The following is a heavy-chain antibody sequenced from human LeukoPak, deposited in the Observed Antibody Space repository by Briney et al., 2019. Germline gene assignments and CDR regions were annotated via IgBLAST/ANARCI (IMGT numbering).Heavy chain of an antibody. Sequence: SETLSLTCAVYGGSFSGYYWSWIRQPPGKGLEWIGEINDSGSTNYNPSLKSRVTISVDTSKNQFSLKLSSVTAADTAVYYCARARRVNPYYYDSSGYYCLFDYWGQGTLVTVSS. V-gene: IGHV4-34*01. CDR2: INDSGST. CDR3: ARARRVNPYYYDSSGYYCLFDY. J-gene: IGHJ4*02. CDR1: GGSFSGYY. D-gene: IGHD3-22*01.